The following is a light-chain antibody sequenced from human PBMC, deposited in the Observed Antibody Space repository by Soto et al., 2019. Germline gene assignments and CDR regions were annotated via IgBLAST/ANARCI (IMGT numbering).Light chain of an antibody. V-gene: IGKV3-15*01. CDR2: GAS. CDR1: QSVSNN. Sequence: EIVMTQSPATLSVSPGERATLSCRASQSVSNNLAWYQHKPGQAPRLLIFGASTRATGIPVRFSGSGSGTEFIITIISRQSEDSAVYYCQHYNNLPLTFGGGTKVEIK. J-gene: IGKJ4*01. CDR3: QHYNNLPLT.